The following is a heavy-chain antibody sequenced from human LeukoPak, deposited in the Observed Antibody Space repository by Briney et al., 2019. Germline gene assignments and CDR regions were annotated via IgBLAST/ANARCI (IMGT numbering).Heavy chain of an antibody. CDR2: ISSAGTT. CDR1: GFTVSSSH. CDR3: ARDLEAANTYYFDY. V-gene: IGHV3-66*01. J-gene: IGHJ4*02. D-gene: IGHD6-13*01. Sequence: GGSLRLACAASGFTVSSSHMSWVRQAPGRGLEWVSIISSAGTTYYADSVKGRFTISRDNSKNTVYLQVNSLRDEDTAVYYCARDLEAANTYYFDYWGQGTMVTVSS.